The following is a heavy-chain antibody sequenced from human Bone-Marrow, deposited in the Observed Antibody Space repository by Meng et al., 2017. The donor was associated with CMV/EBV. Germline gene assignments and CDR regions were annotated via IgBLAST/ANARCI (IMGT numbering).Heavy chain of an antibody. CDR1: GFTFSSYW. Sequence: GESLKISCAASGFTFSSYWMHWVRQAPGKGLVWVTVISYDEVDKYYADSVKGRFTISRDNSKNTLYLQMNNLTAEDTALYYCARDADTVGTHPPDYWGQGTLVTVSS. CDR3: ARDADTVGTHPPDY. CDR2: ISYDEVDK. D-gene: IGHD4-23*01. V-gene: IGHV3-30*03. J-gene: IGHJ4*02.